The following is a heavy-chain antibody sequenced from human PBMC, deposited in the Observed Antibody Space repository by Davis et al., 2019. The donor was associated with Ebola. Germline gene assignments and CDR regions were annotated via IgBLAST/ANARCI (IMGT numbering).Heavy chain of an antibody. Sequence: AGSLTLSCAASGFTFSSYSINWVRQAPGKGLEWVSSISSSSTYIYYADSVKGRFTISRDNAKNSLYLEMNSLRAEDTAVYYCAREGFRVLDYWGQGTLVTVSS. CDR2: ISSSSTYI. CDR3: AREGFRVLDY. CDR1: GFTFSSYS. D-gene: IGHD3-10*01. J-gene: IGHJ4*02. V-gene: IGHV3-21*01.